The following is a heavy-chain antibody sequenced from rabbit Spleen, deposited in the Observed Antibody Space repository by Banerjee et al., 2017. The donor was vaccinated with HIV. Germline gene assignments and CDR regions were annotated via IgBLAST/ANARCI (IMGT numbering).Heavy chain of an antibody. CDR1: GFSFSSGYD. CDR3: ARDTGSSFSTYGMDL. J-gene: IGHJ6*01. V-gene: IGHV1S40*01. Sequence: QSLEESGGGLVKPGASLTLTCKASGFSFSSGYDMCWVRQAPGKGLEWIACIYAGSSGTTYYASGAKGRFTISKTSSTTVTLQMTSLTAADTATYFCARDTGSSFSTYGMDLWGPGTLVTVS. D-gene: IGHD8-1*01. CDR2: IYAGSSGTT.